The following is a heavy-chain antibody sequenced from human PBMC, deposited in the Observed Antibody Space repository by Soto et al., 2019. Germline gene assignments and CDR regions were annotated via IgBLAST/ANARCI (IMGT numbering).Heavy chain of an antibody. V-gene: IGHV3-48*02. Sequence: GGSLRLSCAASGFTFSSYSMNWVRQAPGKGLEWVSYISSSSSTIYYADSVKGRFTISRDNAKNSLYLQMNSLRDEDTAVYYCARDETILLWFGESNWFDPWGQGTLVTVSS. D-gene: IGHD3-10*01. CDR2: ISSSSSTI. CDR3: ARDETILLWFGESNWFDP. CDR1: GFTFSSYS. J-gene: IGHJ5*02.